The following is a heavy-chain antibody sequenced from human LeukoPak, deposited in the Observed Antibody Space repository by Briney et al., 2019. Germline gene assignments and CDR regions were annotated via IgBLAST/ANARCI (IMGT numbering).Heavy chain of an antibody. CDR1: GYTFTGYY. V-gene: IGHV1-2*06. Sequence: ASVKVSCKASGYTFTGYYMHWVRQAPGQGLEWMGRINPNSGGTNYAQKFQGRVTMTRDTSISTAYMELSRLRSDDTAVYYCAGDLRGYSYGYAYWGQGTLVTVSS. CDR3: AGDLRGYSYGYAY. CDR2: INPNSGGT. D-gene: IGHD5-18*01. J-gene: IGHJ4*02.